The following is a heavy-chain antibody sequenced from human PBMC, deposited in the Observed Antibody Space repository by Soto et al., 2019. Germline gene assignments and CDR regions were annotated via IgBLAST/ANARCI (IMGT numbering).Heavy chain of an antibody. V-gene: IGHV2-26*01. Sequence: SGPTLVNPTETLTMTCTVSGFSLSNPRMGVNWIRQPPGKALEWLAHIFSNDEKSYSPSLRSRLTITKDTSKNQVVLTMTNMDPMDTGTYYCAHKGPEDWPLDYWGQGTLVTVSS. D-gene: IGHD3-9*01. J-gene: IGHJ4*02. CDR2: IFSNDEK. CDR1: GFSLSNPRMG. CDR3: AHKGPEDWPLDY.